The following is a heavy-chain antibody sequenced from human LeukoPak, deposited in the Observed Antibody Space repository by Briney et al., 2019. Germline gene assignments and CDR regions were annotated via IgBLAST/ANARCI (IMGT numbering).Heavy chain of an antibody. V-gene: IGHV3-23*01. J-gene: IGHJ4*02. D-gene: IGHD6-19*01. CDR3: AKDLFTQAVAGTF. CDR1: GFTFSTSA. Sequence: GGSLRLSCAASGFTFSTSAMNWVRQAPGKGLEWVSGISSSGSTIYYADSVKGRFTISRDNSRNTLYLQMNSLRAEDTAVYYCAKDLFTQAVAGTFWGQGTLVTVSS. CDR2: ISSSGSTI.